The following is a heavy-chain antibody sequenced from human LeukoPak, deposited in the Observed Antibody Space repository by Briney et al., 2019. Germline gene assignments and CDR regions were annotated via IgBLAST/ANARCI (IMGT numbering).Heavy chain of an antibody. Sequence: GGSLRLSCAASGFTFSSYAMSWVRQAPGKGLEWVSAISGSGGSTYYADSVKGRFTISRDNSKNTLYLQMNSLRAEDTAVYYCAKSPLTGRTPVNWFDPWGQGTLVTVSS. D-gene: IGHD1-20*01. CDR1: GFTFSSYA. V-gene: IGHV3-23*01. CDR3: AKSPLTGRTPVNWFDP. J-gene: IGHJ5*02. CDR2: ISGSGGST.